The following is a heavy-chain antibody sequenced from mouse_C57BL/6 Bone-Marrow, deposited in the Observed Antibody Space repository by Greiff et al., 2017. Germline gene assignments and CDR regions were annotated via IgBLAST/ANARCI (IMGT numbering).Heavy chain of an antibody. CDR3: ARKRDGSSYWYFDV. Sequence: QVQLQQPGAELVKPGASVKLSCKASGYTFTSYWMQWVKQRPGQGLEWIGEIDPSDSYTNYNQKFKGKATLTVETSSSTAYMQLSSLTSEDSAVYYGARKRDGSSYWYFDVWGTGTTVTVSS. CDR2: IDPSDSYT. D-gene: IGHD1-1*01. CDR1: GYTFTSYW. V-gene: IGHV1-50*01. J-gene: IGHJ1*03.